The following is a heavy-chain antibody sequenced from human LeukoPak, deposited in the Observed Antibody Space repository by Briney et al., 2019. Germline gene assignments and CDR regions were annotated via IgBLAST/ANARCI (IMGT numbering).Heavy chain of an antibody. CDR1: GFIFSSYV. V-gene: IGHV3-23*01. J-gene: IGHJ6*03. CDR3: AKDGGVTTPYYMDV. D-gene: IGHD4-17*01. CDR2: ISGSGSRT. Sequence: GGSLRLSCAASGFIFSSYVMNWVRQAPGKGLEWVSGISGSGSRTYYADSVKGRFTISRDIPKSTLYLQMNSLRAEDTAVYYCAKDGGVTTPYYMDVWGKGTTVTVSS.